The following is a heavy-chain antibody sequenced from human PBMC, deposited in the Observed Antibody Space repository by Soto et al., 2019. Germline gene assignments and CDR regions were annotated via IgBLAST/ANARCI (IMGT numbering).Heavy chain of an antibody. Sequence: GGSLRLSCAASGFTFSSYGMHWVRQAPGKGLEWVAVISYDGSNKYYADSVKGRFTISRDNSKNTLYLQMNSLRAEDTAVYYCAKDMSLDCSSTSCYSAYWGQGTLVTVSS. V-gene: IGHV3-30*18. D-gene: IGHD2-2*01. CDR1: GFTFSSYG. CDR2: ISYDGSNK. J-gene: IGHJ4*02. CDR3: AKDMSLDCSSTSCYSAY.